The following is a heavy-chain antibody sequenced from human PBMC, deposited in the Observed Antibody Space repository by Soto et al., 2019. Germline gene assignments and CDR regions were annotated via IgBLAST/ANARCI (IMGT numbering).Heavy chain of an antibody. Sequence: QVQLVESGGGLVQPGRSLRLSCAASGFTFSSCAMHWVRQAPGKGLEWVALISYDGSNKYYADSVKGRFTISRDNSKNTLYLLMNSLRAEDTAVYYCARDKRDLRFLEWSYYFDYWGQGTLVTVSS. J-gene: IGHJ4*02. CDR2: ISYDGSNK. CDR1: GFTFSSCA. D-gene: IGHD3-3*01. CDR3: ARDKRDLRFLEWSYYFDY. V-gene: IGHV3-30-3*01.